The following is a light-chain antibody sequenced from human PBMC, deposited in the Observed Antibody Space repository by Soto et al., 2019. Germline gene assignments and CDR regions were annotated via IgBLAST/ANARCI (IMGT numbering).Light chain of an antibody. CDR2: SAS. CDR3: QQSYSSPWT. V-gene: IGKV1-39*01. J-gene: IGKJ1*01. CDR1: QTISWY. Sequence: DIQVTQSPSSLSASVGDRVTITCRASQTISWYVNWYQQKPGKAPKLLIYSASNLQSGVPSRFSGSGSGTDFTLTINGLQPEDFATYYCQQSYSSPWTFGLGTKVEI.